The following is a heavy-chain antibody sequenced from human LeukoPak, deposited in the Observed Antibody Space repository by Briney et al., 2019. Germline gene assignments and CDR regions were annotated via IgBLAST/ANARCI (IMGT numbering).Heavy chain of an antibody. Sequence: HPGGSLRLSCGASVFLFDDHDMHWVRQAPGRGLEWWAYIRSGGYHTYYADSVKGRFTSTRDNLKNTLYLQMNSLRPEDMAVYYCAKPSGSGVDYWGRGARVAVSS. D-gene: IGHD1-26*01. V-gene: IGHV3-30*02. CDR2: IRSGGYHT. J-gene: IGHJ4*02. CDR3: AKPSGSGVDY. CDR1: VFLFDDHD.